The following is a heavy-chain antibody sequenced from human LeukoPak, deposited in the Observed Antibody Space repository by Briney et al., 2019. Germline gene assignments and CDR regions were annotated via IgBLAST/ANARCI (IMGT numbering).Heavy chain of an antibody. D-gene: IGHD6-19*01. CDR3: ARVQWLVTYFDY. Sequence: PGGSLRLSCAASGFTFSNYWMHWVRQAPGKGLVWVSRINTDGSSTNYADSVKGRFTISRDNAKNTVYLQMNSLRAEDTAVYYCARVQWLVTYFDYWGQGTLVTVSS. J-gene: IGHJ4*02. V-gene: IGHV3-74*01. CDR2: INTDGSST. CDR1: GFTFSNYW.